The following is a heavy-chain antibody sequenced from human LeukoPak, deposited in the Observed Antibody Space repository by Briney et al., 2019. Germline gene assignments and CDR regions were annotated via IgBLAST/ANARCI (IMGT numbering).Heavy chain of an antibody. J-gene: IGHJ6*03. CDR1: GGSFSGYY. CDR2: INHSGST. D-gene: IGHD4-11*01. Sequence: SETLSLTCAVYGGSFSGYYWSWIRQPPGKGLEWIGEINHSGSTNYNPSLKSRVTISVDTSKNQFSLKLSSVTAADTAVYYCARVRLTDPYYYYYMDVWGKGTTVTVSS. V-gene: IGHV4-34*01. CDR3: ARVRLTDPYYYYYMDV.